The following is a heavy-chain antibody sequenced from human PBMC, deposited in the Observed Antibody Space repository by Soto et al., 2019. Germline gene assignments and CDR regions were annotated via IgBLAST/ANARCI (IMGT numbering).Heavy chain of an antibody. CDR3: ARGQRVSDWFDP. Sequence: QVHLQESGPGLVKPSETLSLTCTVSGGAISTYYWTWIRQPAGKGLEWLGRIYSSGSTKYNPSLQSRVTMSLDTSNNQFSLRLTSVTAADTAVYYCARGQRVSDWFDPWGQGTLVTVSS. J-gene: IGHJ5*02. V-gene: IGHV4-4*07. CDR2: IYSSGST. CDR1: GGAISTYY. D-gene: IGHD2-2*01.